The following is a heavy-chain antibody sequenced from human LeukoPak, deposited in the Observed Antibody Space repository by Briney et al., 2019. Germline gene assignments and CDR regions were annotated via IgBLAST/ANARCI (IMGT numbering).Heavy chain of an antibody. D-gene: IGHD2-2*01. J-gene: IGHJ4*02. Sequence: PGGSLRLSCAASGFTFSSYAMSWVRQAPGKGLEWVSAISGVGGSTYYADSVKGRFTISRDNSKNTLYLQMNSLRAEDTAVYYCAKNLEDCSSTSCYYFDYWGQGTLVTVSS. CDR1: GFTFSSYA. CDR3: AKNLEDCSSTSCYYFDY. CDR2: ISGVGGST. V-gene: IGHV3-23*01.